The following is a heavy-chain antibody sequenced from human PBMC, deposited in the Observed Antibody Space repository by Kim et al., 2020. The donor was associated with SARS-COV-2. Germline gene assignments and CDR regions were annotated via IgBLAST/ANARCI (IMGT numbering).Heavy chain of an antibody. J-gene: IGHJ6*03. CDR1: GFTFSSYG. V-gene: IGHV3-30*18. D-gene: IGHD3-10*01. Sequence: GGSLRLSCAASGFTFSSYGMHWVRQVPGKGLEWVAVISYDGSNKYYADSVKGRFTISRDNSKNTLYLQMNSLRAEDTAVYYCTKDSRWFGEARLSYYYY. CDR2: ISYDGSNK. CDR3: TKDSRWFGEARLSYYYY.